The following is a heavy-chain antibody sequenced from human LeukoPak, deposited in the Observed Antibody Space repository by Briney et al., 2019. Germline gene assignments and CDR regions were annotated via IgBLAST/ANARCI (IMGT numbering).Heavy chain of an antibody. CDR1: GYTFTGYY. V-gene: IGHV1-2*02. CDR3: ASLGGYCSGGSCPPRNNWFDP. J-gene: IGHJ5*02. D-gene: IGHD2-15*01. Sequence: ASVKVSCKASGYTFTGYYMHWVRQAPGQGLEWMGWINPNSGGTNYAQKFQGRVTMTRDTSISTAYMELSRLRSDDTAVYYCASLGGYCSGGSCPPRNNWFDPWGQGTLVTVSS. CDR2: INPNSGGT.